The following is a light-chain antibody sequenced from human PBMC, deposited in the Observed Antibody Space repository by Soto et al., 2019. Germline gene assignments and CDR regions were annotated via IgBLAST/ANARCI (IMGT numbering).Light chain of an antibody. CDR1: SSDVGGYNY. CDR3: CSYAGSYTQV. CDR2: DVS. J-gene: IGLJ2*01. Sequence: QSALTQPRSVSGSPGQSVTISCTGTSSDVGGYNYVSWYQQHPGNAPKLMIYDVSKRPSGVPDRFSGSKSGNTASLTISGLQAEDEGDYYCCSYAGSYTQVFGGGTKLTVL. V-gene: IGLV2-11*01.